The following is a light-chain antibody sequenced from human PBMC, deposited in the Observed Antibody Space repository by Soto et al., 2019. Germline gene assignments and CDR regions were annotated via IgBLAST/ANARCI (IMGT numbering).Light chain of an antibody. Sequence: AIRITQPPSSFSASTGDRITNTCRAILVSSSYLAWYQQKPGKVPKLMIYAASTLQSGVPSRFSGSGSGTDFTLTISCLQSEDFATYYCQQYYSYPLTFGGGTKVDIK. CDR1: LVSSSY. V-gene: IGKV1-8*01. CDR2: AAS. J-gene: IGKJ4*01. CDR3: QQYYSYPLT.